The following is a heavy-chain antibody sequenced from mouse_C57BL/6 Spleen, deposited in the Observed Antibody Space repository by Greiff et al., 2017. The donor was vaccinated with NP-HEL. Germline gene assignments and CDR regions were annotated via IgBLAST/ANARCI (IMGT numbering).Heavy chain of an antibody. V-gene: IGHV1-61*01. CDR2: IYPSDSET. Sequence: QVQLKQPGAELVRPGSSVKLSCKASGYTFTSYWMDWVKQRPGQGLEWIGNIYPSDSETHYNQKFKDKATLTVDKSSSTAYMQLSSLTSEDSAVYYCARGYYGSSYNYAMDYWGQGTSVTVSS. D-gene: IGHD1-1*01. CDR3: ARGYYGSSYNYAMDY. CDR1: GYTFTSYW. J-gene: IGHJ4*01.